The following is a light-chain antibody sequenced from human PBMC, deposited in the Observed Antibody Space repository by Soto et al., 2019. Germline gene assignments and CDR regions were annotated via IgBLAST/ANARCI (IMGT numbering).Light chain of an antibody. CDR1: QDIGNF. CDR3: QQYGSLPIT. CDR2: DAS. Sequence: DIQMTQSPSSLSASIGDRVTISCQASQDIGNFLNWYQQKPGKAPYLLIYDASNLDTGVSSRFSGSGSVRDFSFTITSLQPDDVATYFCQQYGSLPITFGQGTRLYIK. J-gene: IGKJ5*01. V-gene: IGKV1-33*01.